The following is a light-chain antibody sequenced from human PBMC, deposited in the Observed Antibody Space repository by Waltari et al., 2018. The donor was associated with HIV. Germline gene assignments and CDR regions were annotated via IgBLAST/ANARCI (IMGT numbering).Light chain of an antibody. CDR1: QSISTW. Sequence: DIQMTQSPSTLSASVGDRVTITCRASQSISTWLSWYQQKPAKAPKVLIYKASTSGFADPLSCSGTGTGTEFTLTISNLHPDDFATYYCQQYHTYPYTFGQGTHLEIK. CDR3: QQYHTYPYT. V-gene: IGKV1-5*03. J-gene: IGKJ2*01. CDR2: KAS.